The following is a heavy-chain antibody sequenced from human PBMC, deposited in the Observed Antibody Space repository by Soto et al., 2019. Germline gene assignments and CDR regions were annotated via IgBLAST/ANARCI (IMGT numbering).Heavy chain of an antibody. Sequence: PGGSLRLSCAASGFTVSSNYMSLVRQAPGKGLEWVSVIYSGGSTYYADSVKGRFTISRDNSKNTLELQMNSLRAEDTGVYYCARRGLRWFGELTFLRANGMDDWGQWTTVTVSS. CDR3: ARRGLRWFGELTFLRANGMDD. V-gene: IGHV3-53*01. D-gene: IGHD3-10*01. CDR2: IYSGGST. J-gene: IGHJ6*02. CDR1: GFTVSSNY.